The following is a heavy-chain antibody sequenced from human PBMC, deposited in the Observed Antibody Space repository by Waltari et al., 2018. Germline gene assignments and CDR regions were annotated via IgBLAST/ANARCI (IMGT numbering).Heavy chain of an antibody. V-gene: IGHV3-23*01. J-gene: IGHJ4*02. D-gene: IGHD6-13*01. CDR2: IGGSGIST. CDR3: AKDIAPAGTRYFDY. Sequence: EVQLLESGGGLVQPGGSLRLSCVASGLTLSRDTMSWVRQAPGKGLEWVSSIGGSGISTYYADSVKGRFTISRDNSKDTLYLQINSLRAEDTAVYYCAKDIAPAGTRYFDYWGQGTLVTVSS. CDR1: GLTLSRDT.